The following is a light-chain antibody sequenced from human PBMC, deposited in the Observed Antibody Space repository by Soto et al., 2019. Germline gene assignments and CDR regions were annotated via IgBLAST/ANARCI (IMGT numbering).Light chain of an antibody. Sequence: ESVLTPSPGALSLSPGDRATLSCWAGESIGDYFSWYHQRPGQAPRLLIYAASRRASGTPHRFSGSGSERAFTLAISGLEPADFGVYYCQQYVTSPSIPFGQGTRLEI. CDR2: AAS. V-gene: IGKV3-20*01. CDR3: QQYVTSPSIP. J-gene: IGKJ5*01. CDR1: ESIGDY.